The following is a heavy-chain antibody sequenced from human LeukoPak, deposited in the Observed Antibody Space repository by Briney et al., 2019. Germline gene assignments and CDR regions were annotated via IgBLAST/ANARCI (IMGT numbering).Heavy chain of an antibody. J-gene: IGHJ4*02. D-gene: IGHD2-2*01. CDR2: IRYDGSNK. V-gene: IGHV3-30*02. CDR1: GFTFSNYG. CDR3: AKDYCSSTSCYATY. Sequence: GGSLRLSCAASGFTFSNYGTHWVRQAPGKGLEWVAFIRYDGSNKYYADSVKGRFTISRDNSKNTLCLLMNSLRAEDTAVYYCAKDYCSSTSCYATYWGQGTLVTVSS.